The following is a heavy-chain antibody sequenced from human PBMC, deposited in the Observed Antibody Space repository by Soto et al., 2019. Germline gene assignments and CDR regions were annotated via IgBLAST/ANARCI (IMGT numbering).Heavy chain of an antibody. J-gene: IGHJ4*02. CDR1: GFTFSSYW. CDR3: ARAVSRPISGAGY. Sequence: EVQLVESGGGLVQPGGSLRLSCAASGFTFSSYWMNWVRQAPGKGLEWVANIKQDGSDKDYVDSVKGRFTISRDNAENSRYLQMNNLRAEDTAVYYCARAVSRPISGAGYWGQGTLVTVSS. D-gene: IGHD2-21*01. V-gene: IGHV3-7*01. CDR2: IKQDGSDK.